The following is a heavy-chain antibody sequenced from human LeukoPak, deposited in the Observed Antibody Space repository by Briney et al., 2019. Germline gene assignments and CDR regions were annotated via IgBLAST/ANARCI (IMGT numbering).Heavy chain of an antibody. CDR3: ARGQNYCSSTSCFYYYYYGMDV. CDR2: INPNSGGT. V-gene: IGHV1-2*02. J-gene: IGHJ6*02. CDR1: GYTFTGYY. D-gene: IGHD2-2*01. Sequence: ASVKVSCKASGYTFTGYYMHWVRQAPGQGLEWMGWINPNSGGTNYAQKFRGRVTMTRDTSISTAYMELSRLRSDDTAVYYCARGQNYCSSTSCFYYYYYGMDVWGQGTTVTVSS.